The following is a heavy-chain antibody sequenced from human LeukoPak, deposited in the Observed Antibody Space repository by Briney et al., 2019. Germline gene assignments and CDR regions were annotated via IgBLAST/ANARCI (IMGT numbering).Heavy chain of an antibody. D-gene: IGHD2-15*01. CDR3: ARGIRRDI. V-gene: IGHV4-39*01. J-gene: IGHJ4*02. CDR1: GGSISSSSYY. CDR2: LYYSGST. Sequence: SETLSLTCTVSGGSISSSSYYWGWIRQPPGKGLEWIGSLYYSGSTYYNPSLKSRVTISVDTSKNQFSLKLSSVTAADTAVYYCARGIRRDIWGQGTLVTVSS.